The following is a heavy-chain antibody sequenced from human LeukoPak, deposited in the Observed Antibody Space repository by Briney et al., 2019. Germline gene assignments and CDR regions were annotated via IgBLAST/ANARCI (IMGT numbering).Heavy chain of an antibody. CDR1: GFTFSSYA. J-gene: IGHJ4*02. CDR2: ISGSGGST. Sequence: GGSLRLSCAASGFTFSSYAMSWVRQAPGKGLEWVSAISGSGGSTYYADSVKGRFTISRDNSKNTLYLQMNSLRAEDTAVYYCARGPYSSSWYPYYFDYWGQGTLVTVSS. V-gene: IGHV3-23*01. CDR3: ARGPYSSSWYPYYFDY. D-gene: IGHD6-13*01.